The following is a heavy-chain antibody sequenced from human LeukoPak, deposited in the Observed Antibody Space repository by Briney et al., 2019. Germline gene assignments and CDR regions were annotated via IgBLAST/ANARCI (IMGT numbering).Heavy chain of an antibody. D-gene: IGHD6-6*01. CDR3: ARGPNSNWSGLDF. CDR1: GFSFSGHW. J-gene: IGHJ4*02. CDR2: ISPTGSTT. Sequence: GGSLRLSCIASGFSFSGHWMHWARQLPGKGLVWVSRISPTGSTTSYADSVKGRFTVSRDNAKKTLYLQVNNLRAEDTAVYYCARGPNSNWSGLDFWGQGTLLTVSS. V-gene: IGHV3-74*01.